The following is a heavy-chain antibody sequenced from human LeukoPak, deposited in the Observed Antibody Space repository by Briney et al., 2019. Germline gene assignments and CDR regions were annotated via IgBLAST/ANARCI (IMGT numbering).Heavy chain of an antibody. CDR3: ARDQWLDY. V-gene: IGHV3-48*01. D-gene: IGHD6-19*01. CDR2: IGTSGNPI. Sequence: PGGSVRLSCAASGFTFSGYIMNWVRQAPGKGLEWVSFIGTSGNPIYYADSVKGRFTVSRDNAKNSLYLQMNSLRAEDTAVYYCARDQWLDYWGQGTLVTVSS. J-gene: IGHJ4*02. CDR1: GFTFSGYI.